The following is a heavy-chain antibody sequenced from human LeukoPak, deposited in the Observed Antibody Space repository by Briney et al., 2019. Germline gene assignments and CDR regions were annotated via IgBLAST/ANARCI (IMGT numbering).Heavy chain of an antibody. D-gene: IGHD6-13*01. CDR1: GFTFSSYW. J-gene: IGHJ4*02. CDR2: ISGSGGST. V-gene: IGHV3-23*01. Sequence: GGSLRLSCAASGFTFSSYWMSWVCQAPGKGLEWVSAISGSGGSTYYADSVKGRFTISRDNSKNTLYLQMNSLRAEDTAVYYCAKWSSSWYQHYFDYWGQGTLVTVSS. CDR3: AKWSSSWYQHYFDY.